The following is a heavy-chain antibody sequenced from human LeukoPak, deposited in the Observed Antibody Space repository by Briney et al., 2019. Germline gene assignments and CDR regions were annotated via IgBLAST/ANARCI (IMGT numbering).Heavy chain of an antibody. J-gene: IGHJ4*02. CDR1: GFTFSGYA. V-gene: IGHV3-30*04. CDR2: ISYDGSNK. Sequence: GGSLRLSCAASGFTFSGYAMHWVRQAPGKGLEWVAVISYDGSNKYYADSVKGRFTISRDNSKNTLYLQMNSLRAEDTAVYYCASPLGFGGVIVAPFDYWGQGTLVTVSS. D-gene: IGHD3-16*02. CDR3: ASPLGFGGVIVAPFDY.